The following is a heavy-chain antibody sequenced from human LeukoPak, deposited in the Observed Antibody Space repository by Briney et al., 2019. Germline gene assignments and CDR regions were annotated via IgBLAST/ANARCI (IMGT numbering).Heavy chain of an antibody. V-gene: IGHV1-69*04. D-gene: IGHD2-2*01. J-gene: IGHJ6*02. CDR3: ARVRSCCSSTPYYYYYGMDV. CDR1: GGTFSSYA. CDR2: IIPILGIA. Sequence: ASVKVSCKASGGTFSSYAISWVRQAPGQGLEWMGRIIPILGIANYAQKFQGRVTITADKSTSTAYMELSSLRSEDTAVYYCARVRSCCSSTPYYYYYGMDVWGQGTTVTVSS.